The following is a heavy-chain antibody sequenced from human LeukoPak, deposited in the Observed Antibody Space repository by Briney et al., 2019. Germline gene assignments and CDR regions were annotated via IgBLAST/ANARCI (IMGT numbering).Heavy chain of an antibody. CDR2: FNPNGGGT. CDR1: GYTFTDYY. CDR3: ARVRERNYFDNSGYDRNYFDY. V-gene: IGHV1-2*06. D-gene: IGHD3-22*01. Sequence: ASVKVSCKASGYTFTDYYLHWVRQAPGQGLEWMGRFNPNGGGTKYAQKLQGRVTMTGDTSISTAYMELGGLRSDDTAVYYCARVRERNYFDNSGYDRNYFDYWGQGALVTVSS. J-gene: IGHJ4*02.